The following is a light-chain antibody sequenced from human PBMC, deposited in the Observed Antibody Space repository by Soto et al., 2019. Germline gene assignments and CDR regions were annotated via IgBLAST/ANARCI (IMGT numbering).Light chain of an antibody. CDR2: EVN. V-gene: IGLV2-8*01. Sequence: QSVLTQPPSASGSPGQSVAISCTGTSSDVGGYNYVSWYQQHPGKAPKLMIYEVNKRPSGVPDRFSGSKSGNTASLTVSGLQADDEADYYCYSYRGYYTRVFGTGTKV. CDR1: SSDVGGYNY. CDR3: YSYRGYYTRV. J-gene: IGLJ1*01.